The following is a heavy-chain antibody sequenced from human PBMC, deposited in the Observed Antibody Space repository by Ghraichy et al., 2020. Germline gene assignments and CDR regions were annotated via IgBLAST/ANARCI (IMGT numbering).Heavy chain of an antibody. CDR3: AKDRSYYDSSGSTNFDY. J-gene: IGHJ4*02. CDR2: ISGSGGST. D-gene: IGHD3-22*01. Sequence: GGSLRLSCAASGFTFSSYAMSWVRQAPGKGLEWVSAISGSGGSTYYADSVKGRFTISRDNSKNTLYLQMNSLRDEDTAVYYCAKDRSYYDSSGSTNFDYWGQGTLVTVSS. CDR1: GFTFSSYA. V-gene: IGHV3-23*01.